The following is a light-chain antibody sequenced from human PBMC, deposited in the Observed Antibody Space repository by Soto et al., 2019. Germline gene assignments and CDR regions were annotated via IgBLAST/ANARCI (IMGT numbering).Light chain of an antibody. CDR2: AAS. J-gene: IGKJ1*01. Sequence: DIQMTQSPVSLSASVGDRVTITCRASQSISSYLNWYQQKPGKAPKLLIYAASSLQSGVPSRFSGSGSGTEFTLTIGSLQPDDFTTYYCQHYNSYSEAFGQGTKVDNK. CDR3: QHYNSYSEA. V-gene: IGKV1-39*01. CDR1: QSISSY.